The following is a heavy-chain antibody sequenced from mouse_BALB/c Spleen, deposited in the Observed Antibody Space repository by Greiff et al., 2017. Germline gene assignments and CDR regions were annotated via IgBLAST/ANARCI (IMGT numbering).Heavy chain of an antibody. D-gene: IGHD3-1*01. CDR2: IDPANGNT. V-gene: IGHV14-3*02. J-gene: IGHJ3*01. CDR1: GFNIKDTY. Sequence: EVKLVESGAELVKPGASVKLSCTASGFNIKDTYMHWVKQRPEQGLEWIGRIDPANGNTKYDPKFQGKATITADTSSNTAYLQLSSLTSEDTAVYYCARSGPWFAYWGQGTLVTVSA. CDR3: ARSGPWFAY.